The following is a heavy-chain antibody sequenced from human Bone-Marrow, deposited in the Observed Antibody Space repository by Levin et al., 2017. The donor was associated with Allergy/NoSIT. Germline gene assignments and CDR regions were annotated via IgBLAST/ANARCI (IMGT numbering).Heavy chain of an antibody. D-gene: IGHD3-10*01. Sequence: GGSLRLSCAASGFTFSGYWMHWVRQAPGKGLVWVSRINNDGSSTSYADSVKGRFTISRDNAKNMLYLQMNSLRGEDTAVYYCTRRGGTADYWGQGTLVTVSS. J-gene: IGHJ4*02. CDR3: TRRGGTADY. CDR1: GFTFSGYW. V-gene: IGHV3-74*01. CDR2: INNDGSST.